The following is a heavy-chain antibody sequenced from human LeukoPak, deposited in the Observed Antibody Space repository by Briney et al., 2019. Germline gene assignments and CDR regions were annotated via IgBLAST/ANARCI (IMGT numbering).Heavy chain of an antibody. Sequence: SVRVSCKASGGTFSSYAISWVRQAPGQGLEWMGRIIPIFGTANYAQKFQGRVTITADKSTSTAYMELSSLRSEDTAVYYCARDPIFGVVTPDYWGQGTLVTVSS. CDR3: ARDPIFGVVTPDY. D-gene: IGHD3-3*01. CDR2: IIPIFGTA. J-gene: IGHJ4*02. V-gene: IGHV1-69*06. CDR1: GGTFSSYA.